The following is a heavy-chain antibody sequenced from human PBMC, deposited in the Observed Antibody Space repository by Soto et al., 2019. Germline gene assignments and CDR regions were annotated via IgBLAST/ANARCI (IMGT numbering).Heavy chain of an antibody. CDR3: ARGIKGGYYYMDV. V-gene: IGHV1-69*02. D-gene: IGHD2-15*01. CDR1: GGTFSSYT. CDR2: IIPILGIA. J-gene: IGHJ6*03. Sequence: SVKVSCKASGGTFSSYTISWVRQAPGQGLEWMGRIIPILGIANYAQKFQGRVTITADKSTSTAYMELSSLRSEDTAVYYCARGIKGGYYYMDVWGKGTTVTVSS.